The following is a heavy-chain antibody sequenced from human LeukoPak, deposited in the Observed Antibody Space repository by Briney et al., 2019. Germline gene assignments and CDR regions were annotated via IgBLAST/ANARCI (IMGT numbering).Heavy chain of an antibody. J-gene: IGHJ6*03. D-gene: IGHD1-26*01. CDR2: IYYSGST. V-gene: IGHV4-59*01. CDR3: VRGHGGRYSSYYYYYMDV. Sequence: PSETLSLTCSVSGDSISSYYWSWIRQPPGKGLEWIGYIYYSGSTNYNPSLKSRVTLSVVPSQNQFSLKLSSVTAADTAVYYCVRGHGGRYSSYYYYYMDVWGKGTTVTVSS. CDR1: GDSISSYY.